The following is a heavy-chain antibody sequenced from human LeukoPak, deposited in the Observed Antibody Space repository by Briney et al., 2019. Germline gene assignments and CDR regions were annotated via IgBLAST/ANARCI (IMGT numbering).Heavy chain of an antibody. Sequence: PSETLSLTCTVSGGSISSYYWSWIRQPPGKGLEWIGYIYYSGSTNYNPSLKSRVTISVDTSKNQFSLKLSSVTAADTAVYYCASSNWNYLYDAFDIWGQGTMVTVSS. CDR2: IYYSGST. CDR3: ASSNWNYLYDAFDI. V-gene: IGHV4-59*01. J-gene: IGHJ3*02. D-gene: IGHD1-7*01. CDR1: GGSISSYY.